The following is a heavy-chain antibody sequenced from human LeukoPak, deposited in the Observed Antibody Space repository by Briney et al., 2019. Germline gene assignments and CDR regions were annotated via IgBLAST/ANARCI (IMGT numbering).Heavy chain of an antibody. CDR2: INTNTGNP. CDR1: GYTFTSYG. V-gene: IGHV7-4-1*02. Sequence: ASVKVSCKASGYTFTSYGISWVRQAPGQGLEWMGWINTNTGNPTYAQGFTGRFVFSLDTSVSTAYLQISSLKAEDTAVYYCARVPLGDILTGYYIVYFDYWGQGTLVTVSS. J-gene: IGHJ4*02. CDR3: ARVPLGDILTGYYIVYFDY. D-gene: IGHD3-9*01.